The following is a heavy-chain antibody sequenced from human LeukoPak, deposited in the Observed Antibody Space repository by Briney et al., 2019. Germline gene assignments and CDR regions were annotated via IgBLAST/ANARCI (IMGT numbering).Heavy chain of an antibody. CDR3: ARDRGSSSANAFDI. D-gene: IGHD6-13*01. CDR1: GGSISSYY. V-gene: IGHV4-4*07. CDR2: IYISGST. Sequence: SETLSLTCTVSGGSISSYYWSWIRQPAGKGLEWIGRIYISGSTNYNPSLKSRVTMSVDTSKNQFSLKLSSVTAADTAVYYCARDRGSSSANAFDIWGQGTMVTVSS. J-gene: IGHJ3*02.